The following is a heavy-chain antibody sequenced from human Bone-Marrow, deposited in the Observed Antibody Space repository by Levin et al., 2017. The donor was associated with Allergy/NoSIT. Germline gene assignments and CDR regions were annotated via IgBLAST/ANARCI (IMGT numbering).Heavy chain of an antibody. D-gene: IGHD1-20*01. CDR3: AREDNLNAKRSLDY. V-gene: IGHV3-48*02. J-gene: IGHJ4*02. CDR2: IISSSTTK. Sequence: GGSLRLSCAASGFTFNSYSMHWVRQAPGKGLEWVSYIISSSTTKDYSDSVKGRFTISRDNAKNSLYLQMNRLRDEDTAVYYCAREDNLNAKRSLDYWGQGTLVTVSS. CDR1: GFTFNSYS.